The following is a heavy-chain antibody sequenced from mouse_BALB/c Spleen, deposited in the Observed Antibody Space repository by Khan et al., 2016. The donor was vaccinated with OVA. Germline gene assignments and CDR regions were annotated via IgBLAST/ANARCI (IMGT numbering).Heavy chain of an antibody. D-gene: IGHD2-14*01. J-gene: IGHJ3*01. CDR2: INPSNGYT. CDR3: VRDGAYHRNDGWFAY. Sequence: VQLQQSGAELARPGASVKMSCKASGYTFTSYTIHWIKLRPGQGLEWIGYINPSNGYTNYNQKFKDKATLTADKSSTTAYMKLSSLTSDDSAVYCCVRDGAYHRNDGWFAYWGQGTLVTVSA. V-gene: IGHV1-4*01. CDR1: GYTFTSYT.